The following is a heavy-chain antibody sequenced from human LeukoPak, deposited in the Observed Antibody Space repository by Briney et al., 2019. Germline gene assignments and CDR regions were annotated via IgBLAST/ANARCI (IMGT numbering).Heavy chain of an antibody. V-gene: IGHV3-69-1*01. Sequence: PGGSLRLSCAASGFTFSDYYMSWIRQAPGKGLEWVSYISSSSTIYYADSVKGRFTISRDNAKNSLYLQMNSLRDEDTAVYYCARDRAGYCSSTSCYTPFDYWGQGTLVTVSS. D-gene: IGHD2-2*02. CDR1: GFTFSDYY. CDR2: ISSSSTI. J-gene: IGHJ4*02. CDR3: ARDRAGYCSSTSCYTPFDY.